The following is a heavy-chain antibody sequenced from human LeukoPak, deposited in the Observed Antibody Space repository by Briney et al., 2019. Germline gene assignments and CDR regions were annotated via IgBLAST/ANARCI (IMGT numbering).Heavy chain of an antibody. D-gene: IGHD5-12*01. CDR1: GGSISSGGYS. V-gene: IGHV4-30-2*01. J-gene: IGHJ2*01. CDR2: IYHSGST. CDR3: TRAAYSGYDRYWYFDL. Sequence: SETLSLTCAVSGGSISSGGYSWSWIRQPPGKGLEWIGYIYHSGSTYYNPSLKSRVTISVDRSKNQCSLKLSSVTAADTAVYYCTRAAYSGYDRYWYFDLWGRGTLVTVSS.